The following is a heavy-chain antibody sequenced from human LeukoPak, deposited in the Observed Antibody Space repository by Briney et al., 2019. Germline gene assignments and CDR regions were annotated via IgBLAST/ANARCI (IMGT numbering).Heavy chain of an antibody. CDR2: INSYNGNT. J-gene: IGHJ4*02. CDR3: ARLYCSSTRCYLLLDY. CDR1: GYTFTSYG. Sequence: ASVKVSCKASGYTFTSYGFSWVRQAPGQGLEWMGWINSYNGNTKYAQKVQGRVTMTTDTSTSTAYMELRSLRSDDTAVYYCARLYCSSTRCYLLLDYWGQGTLVTVSS. D-gene: IGHD2-2*01. V-gene: IGHV1-18*01.